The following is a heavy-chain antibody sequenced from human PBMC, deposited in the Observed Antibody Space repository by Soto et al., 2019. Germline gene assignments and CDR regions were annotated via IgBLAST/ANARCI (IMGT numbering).Heavy chain of an antibody. V-gene: IGHV3-30*18. CDR2: ITYDGSNK. J-gene: IGHJ3*02. D-gene: IGHD6-19*01. Sequence: QVQLVESGGGVVQPGRSLRLSCAASGFTFSSYGMHWVRQAPGKGLEWVAVITYDGSNKYYADSVKGRFTISRDNSKNTLYLQMNSLRAEDTAVYYCAKPQWLVRGAFAIWGQGTMVTVSS. CDR1: GFTFSSYG. CDR3: AKPQWLVRGAFAI.